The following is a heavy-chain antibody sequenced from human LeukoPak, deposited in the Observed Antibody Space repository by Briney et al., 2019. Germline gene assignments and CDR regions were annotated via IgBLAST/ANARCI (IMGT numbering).Heavy chain of an antibody. CDR2: ISGSGGST. V-gene: IGHV3-23*01. CDR1: GFTFSSHA. J-gene: IGHJ4*02. D-gene: IGHD1-26*01. CDR3: AKRAVGVAYYFDS. Sequence: GGSLRLSCAASGFTFSSHAMSWVRQAPGEGLEWVSAISGSGGSTFYADSVKGRFTISRDNSKNTLYLQMNSLRAEDTAVYYCAKRAVGVAYYFDSWGQGTLVTVSS.